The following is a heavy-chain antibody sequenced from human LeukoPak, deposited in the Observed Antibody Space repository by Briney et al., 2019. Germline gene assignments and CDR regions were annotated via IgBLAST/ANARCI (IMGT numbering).Heavy chain of an antibody. CDR1: GGSISSSSYY. CDR3: AREHYYDSSGYCFDY. V-gene: IGHV4-39*07. J-gene: IGHJ4*02. Sequence: SETLSLTCTVSGGSISSSSYYWGWLRQPPGKGLEWIGSIYYSGSTYYNPSLKSRVTISVDTSKNQFSLKLSSVTAADTAVYYCAREHYYDSSGYCFDYWGQGTLVTVSS. D-gene: IGHD3-22*01. CDR2: IYYSGST.